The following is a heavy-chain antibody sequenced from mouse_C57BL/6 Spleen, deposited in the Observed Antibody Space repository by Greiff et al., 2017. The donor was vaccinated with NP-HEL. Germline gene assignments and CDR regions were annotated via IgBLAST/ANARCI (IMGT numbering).Heavy chain of an antibody. D-gene: IGHD2-4*01. CDR2: INPGSGGT. CDR3: ARRGDYDVGDY. J-gene: IGHJ2*01. Sequence: VQLQQSGAELVRPGTSVKVSCKASGYAFTNYLIEWVKQRPGQGLEWIGVINPGSGGTNYNEKFKGKATLTADKSSSTAYMQLSSLTSEDSAVYFGARRGDYDVGDYWGQGATLTVSS. CDR1: GYAFTNYL. V-gene: IGHV1-54*01.